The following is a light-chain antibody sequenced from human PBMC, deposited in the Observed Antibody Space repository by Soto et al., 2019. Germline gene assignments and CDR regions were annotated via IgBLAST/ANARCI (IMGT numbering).Light chain of an antibody. CDR1: QRVSSN. V-gene: IGKV3-15*01. Sequence: EIVMTQSPATLSVSPGERATLSCRASQRVSSNLAWYQPKPGQAPRLLIYGASTRAPGIPSRFSGSGSGTEFALTINSLQSGHFSVYYCQQYNNWPFTFGPGTKVDIK. CDR3: QQYNNWPFT. CDR2: GAS. J-gene: IGKJ3*01.